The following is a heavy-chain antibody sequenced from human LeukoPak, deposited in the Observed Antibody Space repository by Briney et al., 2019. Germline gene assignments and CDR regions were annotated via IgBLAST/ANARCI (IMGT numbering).Heavy chain of an antibody. Sequence: PGRSLRLTCAASGFTFSGFDMYWVRQAPGKGLEWVAVTSHDGSHTQHADSVKGRFTISRDNSKRALFLQMNSLRPEDTALYFGVKDRADQYSFDTWGQGTLVTVSS. D-gene: IGHD4-11*01. V-gene: IGHV3-30*18. CDR3: VKDRADQYSFDT. J-gene: IGHJ4*02. CDR2: TSHDGSHT. CDR1: GFTFSGFD.